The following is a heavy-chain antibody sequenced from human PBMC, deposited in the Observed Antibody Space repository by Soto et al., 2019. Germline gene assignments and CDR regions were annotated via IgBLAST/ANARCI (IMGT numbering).Heavy chain of an antibody. CDR1: GYTFTSYY. J-gene: IGHJ6*02. V-gene: IGHV1-46*01. D-gene: IGHD3-10*01. CDR3: ARDKGRYYGSGRIPYYYYGMDV. CDR2: INPSGGSS. Sequence: ASVKVSCKASGYTFTSYYMHWVRQAPGQGLEWMGIINPSGGSSSYAQKFQGRVTMTRDTSTSTVYMELSSLRSEDTAVYYCARDKGRYYGSGRIPYYYYGMDVWGQGTTVTVS.